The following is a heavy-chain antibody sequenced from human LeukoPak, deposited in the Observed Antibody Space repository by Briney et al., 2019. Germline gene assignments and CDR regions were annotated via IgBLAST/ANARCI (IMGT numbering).Heavy chain of an antibody. J-gene: IGHJ4*02. CDR1: GFTFSKYW. D-gene: IGHD6-19*01. Sequence: GGSLILSCAASGFTFSKYWMLWVRHAPGKGLESVSRINTDGTVTTYADSVKGRFTVSRDNADNTMFLQMNSVRDEDTAVYYCATKQWLAPPPDSWGQGTPVTVSS. CDR3: ATKQWLAPPPDS. V-gene: IGHV3-74*01. CDR2: INTDGTVT.